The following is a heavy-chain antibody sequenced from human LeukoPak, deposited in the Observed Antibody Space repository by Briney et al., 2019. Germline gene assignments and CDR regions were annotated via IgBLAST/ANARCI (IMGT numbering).Heavy chain of an antibody. CDR2: IKQDGSEK. D-gene: IGHD6-6*01. V-gene: IGHV3-7*01. CDR1: GXXFSSYW. J-gene: IGHJ5*02. CDR3: ARDWESYSSSSYWFDP. Sequence: GGSXRXXCAXSGXXFSSYWMXWVRQAPGRGLEWVANIKQDGSEKYYVDSVKGRFTISRDNAKNSLYLQMNSLRAEDTAVYYCARDWESYSSSSYWFDPWGQGTLVTVSS.